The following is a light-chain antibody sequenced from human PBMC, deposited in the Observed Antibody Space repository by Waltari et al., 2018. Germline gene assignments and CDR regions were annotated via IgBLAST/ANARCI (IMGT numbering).Light chain of an antibody. J-gene: IGKJ1*01. CDR1: QSVSRA. CDR2: GAS. CDR3: QHYLRLPVT. V-gene: IGKV3-20*01. Sequence: EIVLTQSPGTLSLSLGERATVSCRASQSVSRALAWYQQKPGQAPRLLIYGASTRATGNPDRCSGSGSGTDFSLTISRLEPDDFAVYYCQHYLRLPVTFGQGTTVEI.